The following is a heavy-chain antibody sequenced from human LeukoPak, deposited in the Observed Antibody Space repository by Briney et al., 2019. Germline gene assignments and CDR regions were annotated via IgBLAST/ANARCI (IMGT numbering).Heavy chain of an antibody. V-gene: IGHV3-53*01. CDR2: IYSGGNT. CDR3: GGRAGDCSDPYDY. D-gene: IGHD2-21*02. CDR1: GFTVSSNS. J-gene: IGHJ4*02. Sequence: GGSLRLSCTVSGFTVSSNSMSWVRQPPGKGLEWVSYIYSGGNTHYTASVKGRFTISRDNSKNTLSLQMNTLTADDTAVYYSGGRAGDCSDPYDYWGGGPVVVVS.